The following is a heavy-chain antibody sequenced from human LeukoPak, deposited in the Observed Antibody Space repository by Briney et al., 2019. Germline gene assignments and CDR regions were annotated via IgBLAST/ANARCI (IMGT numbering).Heavy chain of an antibody. D-gene: IGHD3-22*01. Sequence: ASVKVSCKASGYTFTNYGISWVRQAPGQGLEWMGWITTYNGNTNYAQGLQGRVTMTTDTSTSTAYMELRSLRSDVTAVYYCARGNYYDSRAHAFDIWGQGTMVTVSS. CDR3: ARGNYYDSRAHAFDI. J-gene: IGHJ3*02. CDR1: GYTFTNYG. V-gene: IGHV1-18*01. CDR2: ITTYNGNT.